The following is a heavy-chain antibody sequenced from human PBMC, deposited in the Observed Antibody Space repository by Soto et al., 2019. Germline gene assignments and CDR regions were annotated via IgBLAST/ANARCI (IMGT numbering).Heavy chain of an antibody. CDR1: GFIFTSYA. V-gene: IGHV3-48*02. D-gene: IGHD3-10*01. CDR3: ARDWYYYGSGSYYPFDY. Sequence: PGGSLRLSCAASGFIFTSYAMNWVRQAPGKGLEWVSYISSNSGTIYYTDSVKGRFTISRDNTKNSLYLQMNSLRDEGTAVYYCARDWYYYGSGSYYPFDYWGQGTLVTVSS. J-gene: IGHJ4*02. CDR2: ISSNSGTI.